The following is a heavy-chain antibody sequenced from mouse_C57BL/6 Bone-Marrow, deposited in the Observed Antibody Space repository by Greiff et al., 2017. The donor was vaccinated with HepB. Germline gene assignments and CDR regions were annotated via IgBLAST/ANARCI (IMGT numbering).Heavy chain of an antibody. CDR1: GFTFSDYG. CDR3: ARDDDYDY. J-gene: IGHJ2*01. V-gene: IGHV5-17*01. D-gene: IGHD2-3*01. CDR2: ISSGSSTI. Sequence: EVQRVESGGGLVKPGGSLKLSCAASGFTFSDYGMHWVRQAPEKGLEWVAYISSGSSTIYYADTVEGRFTISRDSAKNTLFLQMTSLGSEDTAMFYCARDDDYDYWGQGTTLTVSS.